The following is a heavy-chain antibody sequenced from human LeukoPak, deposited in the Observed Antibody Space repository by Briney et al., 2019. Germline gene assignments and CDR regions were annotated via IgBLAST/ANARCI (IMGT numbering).Heavy chain of an antibody. V-gene: IGHV3-7*01. Sequence: GGALRLSCAASGFIFSSYWMSWVRQAPGKGLEGVANIKQDGREKYYVDSVKGRFTISRDNAKNSLYLQMNSLRAEDTAVYYCAELGITMIGGVWGKGTTVTISS. J-gene: IGHJ6*04. CDR1: GFIFSSYW. D-gene: IGHD3-10*01. CDR2: IKQDGREK. CDR3: AELGITMIGGV.